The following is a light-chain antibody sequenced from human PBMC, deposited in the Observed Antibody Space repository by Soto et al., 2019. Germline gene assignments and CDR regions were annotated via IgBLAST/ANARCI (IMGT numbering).Light chain of an antibody. Sequence: EIVLTQSPATLSSFPGDRVALSCRASQYINTRLAWYQHRPGQAPRLLIYHTSIRAAGIPARFSASGTGTDFTLTISGVQPEDFAVYYCHQRQSWPRTFGQGTKVDIK. CDR2: HTS. V-gene: IGKV3-11*01. CDR1: QYINTR. CDR3: HQRQSWPRT. J-gene: IGKJ1*01.